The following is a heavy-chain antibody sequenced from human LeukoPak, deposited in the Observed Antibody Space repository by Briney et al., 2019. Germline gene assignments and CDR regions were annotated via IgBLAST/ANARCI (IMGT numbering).Heavy chain of an antibody. CDR1: GGSVSSGSYY. J-gene: IGHJ3*02. D-gene: IGHD4-11*01. CDR3: ARADYSNYGDAFDI. CDR2: IYYSGST. Sequence: SETLSLTCTVSGGSVSSGSYYWRWIRQPPGKGLEWIGYIYYSGSTNYNPSLKSRVTISVDTSKNQFSLKLSSVTAADTAVYYCARADYSNYGDAFDIWGQGTMVTVSS. V-gene: IGHV4-61*01.